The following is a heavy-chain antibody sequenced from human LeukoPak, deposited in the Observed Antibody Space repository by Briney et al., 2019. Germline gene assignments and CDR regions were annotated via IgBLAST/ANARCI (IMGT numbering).Heavy chain of an antibody. V-gene: IGHV4-34*01. Sequence: SETLSLTCAVYGGSFSGYYWSWIRQPPGKGLEWIGEINHSGSTNYNPSLKSRVTISVDTSKNQFSLKLSSVTAADTAVYYCARGNPRKLWPQNKGNYYFDYWGQGTLVTVSS. D-gene: IGHD3-10*01. CDR3: ARGNPRKLWPQNKGNYYFDY. CDR2: INHSGST. CDR1: GGSFSGYY. J-gene: IGHJ4*02.